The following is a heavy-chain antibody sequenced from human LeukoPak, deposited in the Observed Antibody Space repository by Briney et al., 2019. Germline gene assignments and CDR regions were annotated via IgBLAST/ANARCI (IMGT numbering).Heavy chain of an antibody. D-gene: IGHD5-18*01. CDR1: GFTVSSNY. V-gene: IGHV3-66*01. CDR2: IYSGGGT. Sequence: QAGGSLRLSCAASGFTVSSNYMSWVRQAPGKGLEWVSVIYSGGGTYYADSVKGRFTISRDNAKNSLYLQMNSLRAEDTAVYYCARADTAMGSFDYWGQGTLVTVSS. J-gene: IGHJ4*02. CDR3: ARADTAMGSFDY.